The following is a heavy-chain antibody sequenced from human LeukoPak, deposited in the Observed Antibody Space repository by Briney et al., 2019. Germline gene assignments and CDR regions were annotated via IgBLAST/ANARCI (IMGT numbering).Heavy chain of an antibody. CDR1: GYTFTGYY. CDR2: INPNSGGT. D-gene: IGHD6-13*01. Sequence: GASVKVSCKASGYTFTGYYMHWVRQAPGQGLEWMGWINPNSGGTNYAQKFQGRVTMTRDTSMSTAYMELSRLRAADADVYYCARGLGGSSCNWFDPWGQGTLVTASS. J-gene: IGHJ5*02. V-gene: IGHV1-2*02. CDR3: ARGLGGSSCNWFDP.